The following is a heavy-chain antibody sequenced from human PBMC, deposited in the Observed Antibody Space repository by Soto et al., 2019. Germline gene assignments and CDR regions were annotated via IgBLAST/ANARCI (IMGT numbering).Heavy chain of an antibody. D-gene: IGHD5-18*01. Sequence: PSETLSLTCTVSGGYISSGDCYWSWIRQPPGKGLEWIGYIYYSGSTYYNPSLKSRVTISVDTSKNQFSLKLSSVTAADTAVYYCARGGGVQLWLRGDMDVWGQGTTVTVSS. CDR2: IYYSGST. V-gene: IGHV4-30-4*01. CDR3: ARGGGVQLWLRGDMDV. J-gene: IGHJ6*02. CDR1: GGYISSGDCY.